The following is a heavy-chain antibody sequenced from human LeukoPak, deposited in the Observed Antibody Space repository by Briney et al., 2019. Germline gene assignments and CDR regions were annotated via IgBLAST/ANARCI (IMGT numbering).Heavy chain of an antibody. Sequence: HPGGSLRLSCAASGFTFDDYAMHWVRQAPGKGLEWVSLINWDGGSTYYADSVKGRFTISRDNSKNSLYLQMNSLRAEDTALYYCAKDTAGIQLWNMDVWGKGTTVTVSS. D-gene: IGHD5-18*01. J-gene: IGHJ6*03. CDR3: AKDTAGIQLWNMDV. V-gene: IGHV3-43D*03. CDR1: GFTFDDYA. CDR2: INWDGGST.